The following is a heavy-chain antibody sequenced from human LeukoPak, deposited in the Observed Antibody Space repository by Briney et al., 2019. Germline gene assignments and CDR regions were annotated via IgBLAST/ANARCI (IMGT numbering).Heavy chain of an antibody. J-gene: IGHJ4*02. V-gene: IGHV4-30-4*08. CDR2: IYYGGST. Sequence: PSQTLSLTCTVSGGSISSGDYYWSWIRQPPGKGLEWIEYIYYGGSTYYNPSLKSRVTVSVDTSKNQFSLKLSSVTAADTAVYYCARDGGYCSGGSCTASLLNYWGQGTLVTVSS. CDR1: GGSISSGDYY. D-gene: IGHD2-15*01. CDR3: ARDGGYCSGGSCTASLLNY.